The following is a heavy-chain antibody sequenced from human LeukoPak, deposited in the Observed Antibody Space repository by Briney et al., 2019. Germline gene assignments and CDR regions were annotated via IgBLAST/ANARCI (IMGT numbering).Heavy chain of an antibody. J-gene: IGHJ4*02. CDR2: IYYSEST. CDR1: GGSISSYY. D-gene: IGHD5-18*01. V-gene: IGHV4-59*12. Sequence: SETLSLTCTVSGGSISSYYWSWIRQPPGKGLEWIGYIYYSESTNYNPSLKSRVTISVDTSKNQFSLKMTSVTAADTAVYYCARVGDTAMAPFAWWGQGTLVTVSS. CDR3: ARVGDTAMAPFAW.